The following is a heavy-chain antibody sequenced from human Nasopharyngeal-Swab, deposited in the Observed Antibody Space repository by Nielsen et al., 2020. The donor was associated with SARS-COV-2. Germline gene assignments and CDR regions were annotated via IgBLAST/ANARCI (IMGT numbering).Heavy chain of an antibody. CDR3: ARHFRGTYYYDSSGYTPLDY. Sequence: VRQMPGKGLGGRGIIYPGDSDTRYSPSFQGQVTISADKSISTAYLQWSSLKASDTAMYYCARHFRGTYYYDSSGYTPLDYWGQGARVTVSS. V-gene: IGHV5-51*01. CDR2: IYPGDSDT. D-gene: IGHD3-22*01. J-gene: IGHJ4*02.